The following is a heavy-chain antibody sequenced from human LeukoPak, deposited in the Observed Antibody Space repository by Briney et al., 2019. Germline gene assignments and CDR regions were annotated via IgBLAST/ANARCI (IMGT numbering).Heavy chain of an antibody. CDR2: ISGSGGST. J-gene: IGHJ4*02. CDR3: ATVLYYYGTGSHLGS. V-gene: IGHV3-23*01. Sequence: PGGSLRLSCEASGFTFSRYAMSWVRQAPGKGLEWVSAISGSGGSTYYADSVKGRFTISRDNSKNTLYLQMNSLRAEDTAVYYCATVLYYYGTGSHLGSWGEGTLVTVSS. D-gene: IGHD3-10*01. CDR1: GFTFSRYA.